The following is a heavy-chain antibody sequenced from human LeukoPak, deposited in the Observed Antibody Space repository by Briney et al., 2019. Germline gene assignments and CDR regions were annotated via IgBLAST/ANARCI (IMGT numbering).Heavy chain of an antibody. CDR1: GGSISSYY. D-gene: IGHD3-16*01. Sequence: PSETLSLTCTVSGGSISSYYWSWIRQPPGKGLEWIGYIYYSGSTNYNPSLKSRVTISVDTSKNQFSLKLSSVTAADTAVYSCARANMIISAFDFWGQGTMVTVSS. V-gene: IGHV4-59*01. CDR3: ARANMIISAFDF. J-gene: IGHJ3*01. CDR2: IYYSGST.